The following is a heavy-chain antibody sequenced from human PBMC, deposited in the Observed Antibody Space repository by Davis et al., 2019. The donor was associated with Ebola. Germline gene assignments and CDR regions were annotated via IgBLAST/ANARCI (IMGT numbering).Heavy chain of an antibody. CDR1: GGSISSSSYY. D-gene: IGHD2-21*02. Sequence: SETLSLTCTASGGSISSSSYYWGWIRQPPGKGLEWIGSIYYSGSTYYNPSLKSRVTISVDTSKNQFSLKLSSVTAADTAVYYCARLMTLDYWGQGTLVTVSS. CDR2: IYYSGST. CDR3: ARLMTLDY. V-gene: IGHV4-39*01. J-gene: IGHJ4*02.